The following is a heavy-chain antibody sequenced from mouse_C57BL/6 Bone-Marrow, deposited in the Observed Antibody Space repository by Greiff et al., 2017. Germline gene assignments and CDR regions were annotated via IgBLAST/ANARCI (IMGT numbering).Heavy chain of an antibody. CDR3: ARRGYYGSIFYWYFDV. CDR1: GFTFSSYG. Sequence: EVQGVESGGDLVKPGGSLKLSCAASGFTFSSYGMSWVRQTPDKRLAWVATISSGGSYTYYPDSVKGRFTISRDNAKNTLYLQMSSLKSEDTAMYYCARRGYYGSIFYWYFDVWGTGTTVTVSS. J-gene: IGHJ1*03. CDR2: ISSGGSYT. V-gene: IGHV5-6*01. D-gene: IGHD1-1*01.